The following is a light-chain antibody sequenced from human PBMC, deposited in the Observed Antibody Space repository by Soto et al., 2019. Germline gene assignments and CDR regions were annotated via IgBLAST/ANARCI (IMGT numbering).Light chain of an antibody. Sequence: IVLTQSPGTLSLSTGERATLSCRASETVNNNFLGWYQQKPGQAPRLLIFAASRRATGIPDRFSGSGSGTDFTLTISRLEPEDFGVYYCQQYGSSPPYTFGQGTKLEIK. J-gene: IGKJ2*01. CDR2: AAS. CDR1: ETVNNNF. CDR3: QQYGSSPPYT. V-gene: IGKV3-20*01.